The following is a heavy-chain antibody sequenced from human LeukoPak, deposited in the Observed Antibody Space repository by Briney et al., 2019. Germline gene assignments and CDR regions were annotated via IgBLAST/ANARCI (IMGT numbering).Heavy chain of an antibody. CDR3: ARPVPSRLGWFDP. Sequence: SETLSLTCTVSGGSISSSSYYWGWIRRPPGKGLEWIGSIYYSGSTYYNPSLRSRVSISVHTSKNQFSLKLTSVTAADTAVYYCARPVPSRLGWFDPWGQGTLVTVSS. J-gene: IGHJ5*02. D-gene: IGHD1-1*01. CDR1: GGSISSSSYY. CDR2: IYYSGST. V-gene: IGHV4-39*01.